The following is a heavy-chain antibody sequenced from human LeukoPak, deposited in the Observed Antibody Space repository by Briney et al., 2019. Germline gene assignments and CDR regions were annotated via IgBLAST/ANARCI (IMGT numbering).Heavy chain of an antibody. Sequence: GGSLRLSCAASGFTFSSYSMNWVRQAPGKGLEWVSSISSSSSYIYYADSVKGRFTISRDNAKSSLYLQMNSLRAEDTAVYYCARDAPYYYYMDVWGKGTTVTISS. CDR2: ISSSSSYI. J-gene: IGHJ6*03. CDR3: ARDAPYYYYMDV. CDR1: GFTFSSYS. V-gene: IGHV3-21*01.